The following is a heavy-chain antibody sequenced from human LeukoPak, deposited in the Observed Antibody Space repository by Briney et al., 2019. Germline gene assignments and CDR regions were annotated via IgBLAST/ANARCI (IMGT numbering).Heavy chain of an antibody. Sequence: PSETLSLTCNVSGGSISIYYWNWIRQPPGKGLEWIGYIFYSGSTNYNPSLEGRVTISVDTSKNQFSLRLTSVTAADTAIYYCARQYSSASRCFDYWGQGALVTVSA. J-gene: IGHJ4*02. CDR2: IFYSGST. CDR3: ARQYSSASRCFDY. D-gene: IGHD6-19*01. CDR1: GGSISIYY. V-gene: IGHV4-59*08.